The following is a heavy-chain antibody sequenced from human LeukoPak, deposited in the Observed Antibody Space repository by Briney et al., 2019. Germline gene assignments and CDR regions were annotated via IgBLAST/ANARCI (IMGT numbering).Heavy chain of an antibody. D-gene: IGHD3-10*01. CDR1: GFTFSNHW. CDR3: AGGRGAGPSDY. Sequence: PGGSLRPSCATSGFTFSNHWMHWVRQAPGKGLVWVSRINSDESTTSYADSVKGRFTISRDNAKNTLYLQMNSLRAEDTAVYYCAGGRGAGPSDYWGQGTLVTVSS. J-gene: IGHJ4*02. CDR2: INSDESTT. V-gene: IGHV3-74*01.